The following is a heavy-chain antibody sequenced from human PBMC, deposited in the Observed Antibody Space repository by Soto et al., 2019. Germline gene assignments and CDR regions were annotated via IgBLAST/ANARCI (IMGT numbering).Heavy chain of an antibody. CDR1: GFSFEEHA. Sequence: EVQLVESGGGLVQPGRSLRLSCAASGFSFEEHAMHWVRLVPGKGLEWVSGITRDSGNKGYADSVKGRFTISRDNAKKSLYLQMNSLRAEDTALYYCARDKVGGTYFSGLDYWGHGSLITVSS. V-gene: IGHV3-9*01. J-gene: IGHJ4*01. CDR3: ARDKVGGTYFSGLDY. D-gene: IGHD1-26*01. CDR2: ITRDSGNK.